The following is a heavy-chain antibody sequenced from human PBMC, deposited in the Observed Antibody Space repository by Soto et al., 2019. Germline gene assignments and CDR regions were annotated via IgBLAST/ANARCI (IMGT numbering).Heavy chain of an antibody. CDR2: IYYSGST. CDR3: ARLVYGVAGYYFDY. V-gene: IGHV4-31*03. CDR1: GGSISSGGYY. D-gene: IGHD6-19*01. Sequence: SETLSLTCTVSGGSISSGGYYWSWIRQHPGKGLEWIGYIYYSGSTYYNPSLKSRVTISVDTSKKHFSLKLSSVTAADTAVYYCARLVYGVAGYYFDYWGQGTLVTVSS. J-gene: IGHJ4*02.